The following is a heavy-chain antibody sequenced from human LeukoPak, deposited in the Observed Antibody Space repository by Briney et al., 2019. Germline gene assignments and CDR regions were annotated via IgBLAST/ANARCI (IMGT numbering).Heavy chain of an antibody. CDR2: INPNSGGT. V-gene: IGHV1-46*01. Sequence: ASVKVSCKASGYTFTSYYMHWVRQAPGQGLEWMGWINPNSGGTNYAQKFQGRVTMTRDMSTSTVYMELSSLRSEDTAVYYCARVVYSYGFLDYWGQGTLVTVSS. CDR3: ARVVYSYGFLDY. CDR1: GYTFTSYY. D-gene: IGHD5-18*01. J-gene: IGHJ4*02.